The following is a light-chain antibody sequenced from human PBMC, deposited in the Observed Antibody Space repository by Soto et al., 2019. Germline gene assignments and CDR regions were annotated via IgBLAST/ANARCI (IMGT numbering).Light chain of an antibody. CDR3: QSYDSSLSGYV. Sequence: QSVLTQPPSVSGAPGQRVTISCTGSSSNIGAGYDVHWYQQLPGAAPKVLIYDNNNRPSGVPDRFSGSKSGTSASLAITGLQAEDEADYYCQSYDSSLSGYVFGTGTKSPS. J-gene: IGLJ1*01. V-gene: IGLV1-40*01. CDR2: DNN. CDR1: SSNIGAGYD.